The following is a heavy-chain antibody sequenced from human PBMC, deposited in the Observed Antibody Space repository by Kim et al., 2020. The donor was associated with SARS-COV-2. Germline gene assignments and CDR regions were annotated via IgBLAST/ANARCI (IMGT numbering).Heavy chain of an antibody. CDR2: IKDDGTEK. V-gene: IGHV3-7*03. CDR3: ARHKIGARSFDV. Sequence: GGSLRLSCAASRFTFSSHWMTWVRQAPGTGLEWVACIKDDGTEKFYGDALKGRFIISRDNAENSLYLQMNSLRAEDTAIYYCARHKIGARSFDVWGQGTMVTVP. CDR1: RFTFSSHW. D-gene: IGHD3-16*01. J-gene: IGHJ3*01.